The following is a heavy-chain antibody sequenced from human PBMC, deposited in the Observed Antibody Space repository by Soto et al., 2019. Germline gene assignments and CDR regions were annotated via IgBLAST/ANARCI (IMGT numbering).Heavy chain of an antibody. CDR3: AKFDASLSLYAMDV. CDR2: ISGNGANI. J-gene: IGHJ6*02. Sequence: PGGSLRLSCAASGFTFTNYALTWVRQAPGKGLEWVSAISGNGANIYYAESVKGRFTISRDDSLATFYLQMDSLRAEGTAIYYCAKFDASLSLYAMDVWGQGTTVTVSS. CDR1: GFTFTNYA. V-gene: IGHV3-23*01. D-gene: IGHD2-2*01.